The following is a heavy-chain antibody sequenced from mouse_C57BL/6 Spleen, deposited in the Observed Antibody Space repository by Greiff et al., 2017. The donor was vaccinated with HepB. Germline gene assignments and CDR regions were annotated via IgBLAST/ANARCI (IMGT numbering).Heavy chain of an antibody. CDR2: IDPEDGET. Sequence: EVQLQQSGAELVKPGASVKLSCTASGFNIKDYYMHWVKQRTEQGLEWIGRIDPEDGETRYAPKFQGKATLTADTSSNTAYLQLSSLTSEDTAVYYCARSWDGYPRFAYWGQGTLVTVSA. CDR3: ARSWDGYPRFAY. CDR1: GFNIKDYY. V-gene: IGHV14-2*01. D-gene: IGHD2-3*01. J-gene: IGHJ3*01.